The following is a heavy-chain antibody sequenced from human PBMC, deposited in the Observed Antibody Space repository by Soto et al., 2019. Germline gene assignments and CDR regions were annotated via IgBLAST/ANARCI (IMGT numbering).Heavy chain of an antibody. Sequence: ASVKVSCKASGYTFTGYYMHWVRQAPGQGLEWMGWINPNSGGTNYAQKFQGWVTMTRDTSISTAYMELSRLRSDDTAVYYCAKGLYYYYTGMDVWGQGTTVTVSS. J-gene: IGHJ6*02. V-gene: IGHV1-2*04. CDR2: INPNSGGT. CDR3: AKGLYYYYTGMDV. CDR1: GYTFTGYY.